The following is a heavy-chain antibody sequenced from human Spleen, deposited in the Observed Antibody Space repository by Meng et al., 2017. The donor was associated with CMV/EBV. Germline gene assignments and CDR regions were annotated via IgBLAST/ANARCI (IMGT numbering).Heavy chain of an antibody. D-gene: IGHD2-2*01. J-gene: IGHJ4*02. CDR1: EGTFSKYA. Sequence: SEGTFSKYAIHWVRQAPGQGLEWMGGIVPMFRSTNYEQKFKGRVTITTDESTTTAYMELRSLRSDDTAIYFCARDSAIVPAAIGLVYWGQGTLVTVSS. CDR2: IVPMFRST. V-gene: IGHV1-69*05. CDR3: ARDSAIVPAAIGLVY.